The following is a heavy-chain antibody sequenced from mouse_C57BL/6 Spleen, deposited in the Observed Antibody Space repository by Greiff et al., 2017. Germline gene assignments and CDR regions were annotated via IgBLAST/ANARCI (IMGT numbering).Heavy chain of an antibody. CDR2: IYPRSGNT. Sequence: VQLQQSGAELARPGASVKLSCKASGYTFTSYGISWVKQRTGQGLEWIGEIYPRSGNTYYNEKFKGRSTLTTDKATSTMYMEMRSLTSEDSAVYFCAREGSSNAIDDWGQGTTVTVSS. CDR3: AREGSSNAIDD. V-gene: IGHV1-81*01. CDR1: GYTFTSYG. J-gene: IGHJ4*01. D-gene: IGHD1-1*01.